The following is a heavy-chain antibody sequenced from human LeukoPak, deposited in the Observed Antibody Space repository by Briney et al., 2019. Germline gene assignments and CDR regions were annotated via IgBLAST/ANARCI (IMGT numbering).Heavy chain of an antibody. J-gene: IGHJ4*02. D-gene: IGHD5-24*01. CDR2: VSGGGDT. Sequence: GGSLRLSCAASGFTVGSSYMNWIRQAPGKGLEWVSLVSGGGDTFYADSVKGRFTISRHSSKNTLYLEMDSLKPEDTAVYFCARDSRDGYYNVGTDSWGQGTLVTVSS. V-gene: IGHV3-53*04. CDR1: GFTVGSSY. CDR3: ARDSRDGYYNVGTDS.